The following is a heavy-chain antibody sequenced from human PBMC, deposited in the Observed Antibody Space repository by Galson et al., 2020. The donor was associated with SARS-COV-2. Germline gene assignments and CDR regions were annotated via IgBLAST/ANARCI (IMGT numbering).Heavy chain of an antibody. CDR3: AALYVDTAMADYYYYGMDV. Sequence: GGSLRLSCAASGFTFDDYAMHWVRQAPGKGLEWVSGISWNSGSIGYADSVKGRFTISRDNAKNSLYLQMNSLRAEDTALYYCAALYVDTAMADYYYYGMDVWGQGTTVTVS. CDR2: ISWNSGSI. J-gene: IGHJ6*02. CDR1: GFTFDDYA. D-gene: IGHD5-18*01. V-gene: IGHV3-9*01.